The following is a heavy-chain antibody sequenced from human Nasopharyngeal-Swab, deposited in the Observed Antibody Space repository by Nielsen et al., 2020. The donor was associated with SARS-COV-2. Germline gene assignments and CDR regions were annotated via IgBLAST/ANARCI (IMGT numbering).Heavy chain of an antibody. Sequence: GGSLRLSCAASGFTFSSYWMHWVRQAPGKGLVWVSRINTDGTSTSYADSVKGRLTIARDNAKNTLYLQMNSLRPEDTAVYYCATTLRGNSDGRYWGQGTLVTVSS. D-gene: IGHD5-18*01. CDR3: ATTLRGNSDGRY. V-gene: IGHV3-74*01. J-gene: IGHJ4*02. CDR1: GFTFSSYW. CDR2: INTDGTST.